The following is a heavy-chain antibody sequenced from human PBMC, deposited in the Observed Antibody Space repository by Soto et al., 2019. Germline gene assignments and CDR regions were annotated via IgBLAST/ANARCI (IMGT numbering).Heavy chain of an antibody. CDR3: AADQKKGELFTDYYGMDV. V-gene: IGHV1-58*01. CDR1: GFTFTSSA. CDR2: IVVGSGNT. D-gene: IGHD3-10*01. Sequence: GASVKVSCKASGFTFTSSAVQWVRQARGQRLEWIGWIVVGSGNTNYAQKFQERVTITRDMSTSTAYMELSSLRSEDTAVYYCAADQKKGELFTDYYGMDVWGQGTTVTVSS. J-gene: IGHJ6*02.